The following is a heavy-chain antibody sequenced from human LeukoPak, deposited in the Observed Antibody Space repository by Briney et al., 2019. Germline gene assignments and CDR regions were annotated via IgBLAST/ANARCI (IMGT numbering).Heavy chain of an antibody. CDR3: AKGGRGNGEVY. CDR1: GFTFSSYW. Sequence: GGSLRLSCAVSGFTFSSYWMNWVRQAPGKGLEWVANIKQDGSEKNYVDSVKGRFTFSRDNAKSSLFLQMNDLRAEDTAVYYCAKGGRGNGEVYWGQGTLVTVSS. CDR2: IKQDGSEK. D-gene: IGHD2-8*01. J-gene: IGHJ4*02. V-gene: IGHV3-7*01.